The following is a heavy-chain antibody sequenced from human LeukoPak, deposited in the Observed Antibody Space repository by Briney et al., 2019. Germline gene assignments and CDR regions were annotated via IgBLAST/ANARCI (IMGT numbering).Heavy chain of an antibody. CDR3: ARDRIKSGSYYFDY. J-gene: IGHJ4*02. Sequence: GGSLRLSCAVSAFAFSDYSMNWVRQAPGQGLEWVSYISGRSSTIYYADSVKGRFTISRDNAKNSMYLQMNSLRAEDTAVYYCARDRIKSGSYYFDYWGQGTLVTVSS. CDR1: AFAFSDYS. D-gene: IGHD1-26*01. V-gene: IGHV3-48*01. CDR2: ISGRSSTI.